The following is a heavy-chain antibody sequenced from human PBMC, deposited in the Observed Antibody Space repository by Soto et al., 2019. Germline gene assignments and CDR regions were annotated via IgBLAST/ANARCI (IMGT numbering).Heavy chain of an antibody. CDR2: ISYDGSNK. Sequence: PGGSLRLSCAASGFTFSSYAMHWVRQAPGKGLEWVAVISYDGSNKYYADSVKGRFTTSRDNSKNTLYLQMNSLRAEDTAVYYCASSGLVDPWGQGTLVTVSS. CDR1: GFTFSSYA. V-gene: IGHV3-30-3*01. J-gene: IGHJ5*02. D-gene: IGHD3-10*01. CDR3: ASSGLVDP.